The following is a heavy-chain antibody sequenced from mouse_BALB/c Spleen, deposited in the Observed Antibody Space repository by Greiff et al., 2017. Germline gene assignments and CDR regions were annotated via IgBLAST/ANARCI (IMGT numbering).Heavy chain of an antibody. CDR1: GFTFSSYA. CDR2: ISSGGSYT. V-gene: IGHV5-9-4*01. J-gene: IGHJ1*01. CDR3: ARELGGYFDV. D-gene: IGHD3-3*01. Sequence: EVKLMESGGGLVKPGGSLKLSCAASGFTFSSYAMSWVRQSPEKRLEWVAEISSGGSYTYYPDTVTGRFTISRDNAKNTLYLEMSSLRSEDTAMYYCARELGGYFDVWGAGTTVTVSS.